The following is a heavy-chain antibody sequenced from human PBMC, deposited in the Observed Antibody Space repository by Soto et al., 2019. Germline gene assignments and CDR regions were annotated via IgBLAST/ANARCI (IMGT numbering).Heavy chain of an antibody. D-gene: IGHD6-19*01. V-gene: IGHV1-18*04. CDR1: GYSFINYG. CDR3: GRGLGGGWYYFDY. CDR2: ITVNSGNT. J-gene: IGHJ4*02. Sequence: QGHLVQSGVEVKEPGASVRVSCKASGYSFINYGIGWVRQAPGQGLEWMGWITVNSGNTNYPQKFQGRVTMTTDTSPRTAYMELGSLTSDDTAVYYCGRGLGGGWYYFDYWGPGTLVTVSS.